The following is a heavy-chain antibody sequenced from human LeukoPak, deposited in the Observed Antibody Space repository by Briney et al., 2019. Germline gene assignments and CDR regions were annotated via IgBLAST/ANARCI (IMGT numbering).Heavy chain of an antibody. CDR2: ISGSGGST. CDR1: GFTFSSYA. J-gene: IGHJ4*02. D-gene: IGHD5/OR15-5a*01. Sequence: GGSLRLSCAASGFTFSSYAMSWVRQAPGKGLEWVSAISGSGGSTYYADSVKGRFTTSRDNSKNTLYLQMNSLRAEDTAVYYCATRRGFFVDDTRLDYWGQGTLVTVSS. V-gene: IGHV3-23*01. CDR3: ATRRGFFVDDTRLDY.